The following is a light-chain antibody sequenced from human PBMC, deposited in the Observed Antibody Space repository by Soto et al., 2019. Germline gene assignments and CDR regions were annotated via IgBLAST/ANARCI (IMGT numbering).Light chain of an antibody. CDR3: SSYVGSYIYV. Sequence: QSALTQPASVSGSPGQSITISCTGTSSDVGGYDYVSWYQQHPGKAPKLMIYEVSNRPSGVSNRFSGSKYANTASLTISGLQTEDEADYYCSSYVGSYIYVFGTGTKVTVL. V-gene: IGLV2-14*01. CDR2: EVS. CDR1: SSDVGGYDY. J-gene: IGLJ1*01.